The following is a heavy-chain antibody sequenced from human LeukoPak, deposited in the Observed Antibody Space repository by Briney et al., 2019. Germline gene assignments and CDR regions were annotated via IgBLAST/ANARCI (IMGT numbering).Heavy chain of an antibody. V-gene: IGHV3-23*01. J-gene: IGHJ4*02. CDR1: GFTFSIYA. CDR2: ISANGGET. CDR3: AKRYYDFPLDY. Sequence: GGALRLSCAASGFTFSIYAMNWVRKAPGKGLKWVSSISANGGETHYSDSVKGRFTISRDNSANTLYLQINNPRVEDTAVYSCAKRYYDFPLDYWGQGTLVTVSS. D-gene: IGHD3-3*01.